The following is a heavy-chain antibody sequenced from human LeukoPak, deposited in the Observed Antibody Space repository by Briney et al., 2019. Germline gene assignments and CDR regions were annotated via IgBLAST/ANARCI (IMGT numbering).Heavy chain of an antibody. V-gene: IGHV4-34*01. J-gene: IGHJ5*02. CDR1: GGSFSGYY. D-gene: IGHD3-22*01. Sequence: SSETLSLTCAVYGGSFSGYYWSWIRQPPGKGLEWIGEINHSGSTNYNPSLKSRVTISVGTSKNQFSLKLSSVTAADTAVYYCARLPYYYDSSGYYPYNWFDPWGQGTLVTVSS. CDR3: ARLPYYYDSSGYYPYNWFDP. CDR2: INHSGST.